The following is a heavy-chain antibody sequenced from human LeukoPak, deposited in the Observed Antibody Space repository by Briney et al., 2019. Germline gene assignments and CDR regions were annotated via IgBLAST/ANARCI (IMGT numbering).Heavy chain of an antibody. CDR1: GFMFADHG. CDR3: ARGEWDLRD. J-gene: IGHJ4*02. Sequence: GGSLRLSCAASGFMFADHGMTWVRQVPEKGLEWVSGINWNGGSTGYVDSVKGRFTISRDNAKNVLFLQMNNLRAEDTAFYYCARGEWDLRDWGQGTLVIVSS. V-gene: IGHV3-20*04. CDR2: INWNGGST. D-gene: IGHD1-26*01.